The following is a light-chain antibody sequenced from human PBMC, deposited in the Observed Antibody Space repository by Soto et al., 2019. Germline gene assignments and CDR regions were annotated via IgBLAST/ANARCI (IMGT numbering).Light chain of an antibody. J-gene: IGLJ2*01. Sequence: QYVLTQSPSASASLGASVKLTCTLSSGHSNYAIAWHQQQPEKGPRYLMKLNSDGSHSKGDGIPDRFSGSSSGAERHLTISSLQSEDEADYYCQTWGTGIQVFGGGTKLTVL. V-gene: IGLV4-69*01. CDR1: SGHSNYA. CDR3: QTWGTGIQV. CDR2: LNSDGSH.